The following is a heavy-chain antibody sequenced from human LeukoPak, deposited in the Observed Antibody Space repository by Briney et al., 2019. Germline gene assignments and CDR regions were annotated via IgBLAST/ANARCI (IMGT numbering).Heavy chain of an antibody. CDR2: IRSKAYGGTT. V-gene: IGHV3-49*04. J-gene: IGHJ4*02. D-gene: IGHD6-19*01. Sequence: PGRSLRLSCTASGFTFGDYAMSWVRQAPGKGLEWVGFIRSKAYGGTTEYAASVKGRFTISRDDSKSIAYLQMNSLKTEDTAVYYCTRTAPHSSGRCFDYWGQGTLVTVSS. CDR3: TRTAPHSSGRCFDY. CDR1: GFTFGDYA.